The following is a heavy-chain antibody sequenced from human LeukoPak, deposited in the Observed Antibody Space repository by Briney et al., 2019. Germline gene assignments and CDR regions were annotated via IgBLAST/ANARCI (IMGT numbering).Heavy chain of an antibody. CDR3: ARANALYCSSTSCLFDY. D-gene: IGHD2-2*01. CDR1: GYTFTGYY. CDR2: INPNSGGT. V-gene: IGHV1-2*02. Sequence: ASVKVSCKASGYTFTGYYMHRVRQAPGQGLEWMAWINPNSGGTYYAQNFHDRITMTRDTSISTAYMELSRLRSDDTAIYYCARANALYCSSTSCLFDYWGQGTLVTVSS. J-gene: IGHJ4*02.